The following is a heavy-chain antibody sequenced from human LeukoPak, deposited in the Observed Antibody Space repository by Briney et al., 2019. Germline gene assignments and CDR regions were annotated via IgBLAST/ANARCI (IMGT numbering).Heavy chain of an antibody. CDR2: INAGSGNT. CDR1: GYTFTSYA. Sequence: ASVKVSCKASGYTFTSYAMHWVRQAPGQRLEWMGWINAGSGNTKYSQKFQGRVTITRDTSASTAYMELSSLRSEDTAVYYCARERAISCSSTSCYESDYWGQGTLVTVSS. D-gene: IGHD2-2*01. CDR3: ARERAISCSSTSCYESDY. V-gene: IGHV1-3*01. J-gene: IGHJ4*02.